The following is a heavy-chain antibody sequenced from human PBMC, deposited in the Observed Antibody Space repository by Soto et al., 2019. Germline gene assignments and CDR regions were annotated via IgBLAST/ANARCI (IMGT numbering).Heavy chain of an antibody. CDR2: IYYGGTT. D-gene: IGHD2-15*01. Sequence: SETLSLTCDVSVEPMTGGYYWGWIRQSPGKGLEWIGSIYYGGTTYYNPSLRSRLAISIDTSKNQFSLRLSSVTAADTALYYCARGWYYFDFWGQRTLVTVSS. V-gene: IGHV4-38-2*01. J-gene: IGHJ4*02. CDR1: VEPMTGGYY. CDR3: ARGWYYFDF.